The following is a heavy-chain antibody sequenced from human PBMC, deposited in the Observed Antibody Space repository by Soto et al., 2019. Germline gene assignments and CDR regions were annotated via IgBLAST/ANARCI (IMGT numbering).Heavy chain of an antibody. CDR2: IKSKSDGGTT. CDR1: GFTFSNAW. V-gene: IGHV3-15*01. J-gene: IGHJ4*02. CDR3: TTEHAVFGVVIVPFDY. Sequence: LRLSCAASGFTFSNAWMSWVRQAPGKGLEWVGRIKSKSDGGTTDYAAPVEGRVAISRDDSSNTLYLQMNSLKTEDTAVYYCTTEHAVFGVVIVPFDYWGQGTLVTVSS. D-gene: IGHD3-3*01.